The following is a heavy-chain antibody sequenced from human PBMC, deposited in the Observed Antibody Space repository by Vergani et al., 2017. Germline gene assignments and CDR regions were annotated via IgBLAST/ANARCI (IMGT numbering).Heavy chain of an antibody. J-gene: IGHJ5*02. D-gene: IGHD3-10*01. Sequence: ELQLVESGGGLVQPGGSLRLSCAASGPTVSGNYMTWVRQAPGKGLEWVVHSYSGDETYYADSVKGRVTISRDTYKNTLHLQINNLRVEDTAVYYCARGNYYGSGTYVDPWGQGTLVTVSS. CDR3: ARGNYYGSGTYVDP. V-gene: IGHV3-66*02. CDR2: SYSGDET. CDR1: GPTVSGNY.